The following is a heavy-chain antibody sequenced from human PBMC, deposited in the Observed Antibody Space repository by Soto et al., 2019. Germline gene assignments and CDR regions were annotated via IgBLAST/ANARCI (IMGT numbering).Heavy chain of an antibody. CDR3: ARTGYSSSWSPLRAGYYYYYGMDV. Sequence: RASVKVSCKASGYTFTSYAMHWVRQAPGQRLEWMGWINAGNGNTKYSQKFQGRVTITRDTSASTAYMELSSLRSEDTAVYYCARTGYSSSWSPLRAGYYYYYGMDVWGQGTTVTVSS. J-gene: IGHJ6*02. CDR2: INAGNGNT. CDR1: GYTFTSYA. D-gene: IGHD6-13*01. V-gene: IGHV1-3*01.